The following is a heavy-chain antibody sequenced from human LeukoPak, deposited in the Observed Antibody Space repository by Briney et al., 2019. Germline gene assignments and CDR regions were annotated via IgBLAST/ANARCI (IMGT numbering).Heavy chain of an antibody. D-gene: IGHD2-2*01. CDR1: GGSISSGSYY. J-gene: IGHJ5*02. V-gene: IGHV4-61*02. CDR2: IYTSGST. CDR3: ARDGDIVVVPAAPITAIWFDP. Sequence: SETLSLTCTVSGGSISSGSYYWSWIRQPAGKGLEWIGRIYTSGSTNYNPSLKSRVTISVDTSKNQFSLKLSSVTAADTAVYYCARDGDIVVVPAAPITAIWFDPWGQGTLVTVSS.